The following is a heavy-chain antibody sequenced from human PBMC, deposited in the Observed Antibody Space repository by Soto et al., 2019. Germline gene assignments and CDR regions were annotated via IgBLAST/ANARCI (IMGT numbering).Heavy chain of an antibody. J-gene: IGHJ4*02. CDR2: IYDTESA. CDR3: ARASSSSSAADY. Sequence: QVQLQESGPGLVKPSQTLSLTCSVSGESLSSGGYYWSWIRHLPGKGLEWIGYIYDTESAYYNPSLKSRVSISMDTSENHFAMRRTSVPAAESAVYYCARASSSSSAADYWGQGLQVTVSS. D-gene: IGHD6-6*01. V-gene: IGHV4-31*03. CDR1: GESLSSGGYY.